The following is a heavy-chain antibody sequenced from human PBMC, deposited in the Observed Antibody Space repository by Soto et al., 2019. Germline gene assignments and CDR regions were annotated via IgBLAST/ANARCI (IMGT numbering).Heavy chain of an antibody. D-gene: IGHD3-10*01. CDR1: GFTFSSYA. V-gene: IGHV3-23*01. CDR2: ISGSGGST. Sequence: GESLKISCAASGFTFSSYAMSWVRQAPGKGLEWVSAISGSGGSTYYADSVKGRFTISRDNSKNTLYLQMNSLRAEDTAVYYCAKDLEGGAWFDPWGQGTLVTVSS. CDR3: AKDLEGGAWFDP. J-gene: IGHJ5*02.